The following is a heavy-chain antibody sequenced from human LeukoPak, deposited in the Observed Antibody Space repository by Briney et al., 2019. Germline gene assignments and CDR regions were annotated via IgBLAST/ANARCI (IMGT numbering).Heavy chain of an antibody. V-gene: IGHV3-30*04. CDR1: GFTFSSYA. J-gene: IGHJ2*01. CDR3: AKGRPGDL. Sequence: PGGSLRLSCAASGFTFSSYAMHWVRQAPGKGLEWVAVISYDGSNKYYADSVKGRFTISRDNSKNTLYLQMNSLRAEDTAVYYCAKGRPGDLWGRGTLVTVSS. CDR2: ISYDGSNK.